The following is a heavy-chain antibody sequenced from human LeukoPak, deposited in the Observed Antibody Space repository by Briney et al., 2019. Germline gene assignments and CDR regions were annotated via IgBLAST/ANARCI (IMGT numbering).Heavy chain of an antibody. V-gene: IGHV3-30-3*01. Sequence: GGSLRLSCAASGFTFSSYAMHWVRQAPGKGLEWVAVISYDGSNKYYADSVKGRFTISRDNSKNTLYLQMNSLRAEDTAVYYCARDAFCPGGSCRGTPSLFDHWGQGTLVTVSS. D-gene: IGHD2-15*01. CDR2: ISYDGSNK. CDR1: GFTFSSYA. CDR3: ARDAFCPGGSCRGTPSLFDH. J-gene: IGHJ4*02.